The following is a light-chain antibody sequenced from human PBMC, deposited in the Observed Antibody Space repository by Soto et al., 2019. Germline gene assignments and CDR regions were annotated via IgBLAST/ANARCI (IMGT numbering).Light chain of an antibody. V-gene: IGLV2-8*01. J-gene: IGLJ1*01. CDR3: RSYAGSNTLGV. Sequence: SVLTQPPSASGSPGQSVTVSCTGTSNDVGRYNYVSWYQQHPGKVPKLIIYEVTKRPSGVPNRFSGSKSGNTASLTVSGLQAEDEADYYCRSYAGSNTLGVFGTGTKVTVL. CDR2: EVT. CDR1: SNDVGRYNY.